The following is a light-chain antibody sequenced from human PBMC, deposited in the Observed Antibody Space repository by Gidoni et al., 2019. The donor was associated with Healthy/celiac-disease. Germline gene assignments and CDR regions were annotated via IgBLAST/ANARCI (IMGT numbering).Light chain of an antibody. Sequence: QSALTQPASVSGSPGQSITISCTATSSDVGGYNYVSWYQQHPGKAPKLMIYEVSNRPSGVPDRFSGSKSGNTASLTISGLQAEDEADYYCSSYTSSSTLVFGTGTKVTVL. J-gene: IGLJ1*01. CDR1: SSDVGGYNY. V-gene: IGLV2-14*01. CDR2: EVS. CDR3: SSYTSSSTLV.